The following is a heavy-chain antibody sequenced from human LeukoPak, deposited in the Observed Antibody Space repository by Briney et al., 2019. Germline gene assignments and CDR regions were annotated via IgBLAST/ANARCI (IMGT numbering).Heavy chain of an antibody. CDR2: IYYDGRT. D-gene: IGHD6-19*01. J-gene: IGHJ4*02. V-gene: IGHV4-38-2*02. Sequence: PSETLSLTCIVSGYSITSGYFWDWIRQPPGMGLEWIGTIYYDGRTFYNPSLKSRVTISSDTSKNQFSLKVRSVTAADTAVCYCATGYSNGWTSDFDYWGQGARVTVSS. CDR1: GYSITSGYF. CDR3: ATGYSNGWTSDFDY.